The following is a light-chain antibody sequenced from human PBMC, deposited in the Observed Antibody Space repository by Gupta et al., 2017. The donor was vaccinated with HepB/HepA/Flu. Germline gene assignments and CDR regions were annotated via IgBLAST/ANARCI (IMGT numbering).Light chain of an antibody. CDR1: SSNIGAGYD. CDR3: QSYDSSLSGSVV. CDR2: GNS. Sequence: QSVLRQPPTVSGAPGQTVTISCTGSSSNIGAGYDVHWYQQLPGTAPKLLIYGNSNRPSGVPDRFSGSKSGTSASLAITGLQAEDEADYYCQSYDSSLSGSVVFGGGTKLTVL. V-gene: IGLV1-40*01. J-gene: IGLJ2*01.